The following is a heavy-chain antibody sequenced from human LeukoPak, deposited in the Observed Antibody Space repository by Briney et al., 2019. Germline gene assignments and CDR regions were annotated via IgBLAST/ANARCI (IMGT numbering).Heavy chain of an antibody. J-gene: IGHJ4*02. D-gene: IGHD3-22*01. Sequence: ASVKVSSKASGYTFTGYYMHWVRQAPGQGLEWMGWINPNSGGTNYAQKFQGWVTMTRDTSISTAYMELSRLRSDDTAVYYCARGYYDSSGYCPFDYWGQGTLVTVSS. CDR3: ARGYYDSSGYCPFDY. CDR2: INPNSGGT. V-gene: IGHV1-2*04. CDR1: GYTFTGYY.